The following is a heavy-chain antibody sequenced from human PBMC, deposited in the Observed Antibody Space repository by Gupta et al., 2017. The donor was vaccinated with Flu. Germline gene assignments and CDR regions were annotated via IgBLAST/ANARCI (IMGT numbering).Heavy chain of an antibody. CDR2: IKSKTEGGTT. CDR1: GFTFNNAW. CDR3: STRFCGGDC. D-gene: IGHD2-21*01. V-gene: IGHV3-15*01. Sequence: EVQLVESGGGLVKSGGSLRLSCVASGFTFNNAWMHWVRQAPGKGLEWVGLIKSKTEGGTTDYAAPVKGRFSISRDDSKNTLYLQMNTLKTEDTAVYYCSTRFCGGDCWGQGTLVTVSS. J-gene: IGHJ4*02.